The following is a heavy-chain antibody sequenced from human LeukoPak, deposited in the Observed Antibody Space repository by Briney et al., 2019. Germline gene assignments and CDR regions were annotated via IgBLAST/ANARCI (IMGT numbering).Heavy chain of an antibody. CDR2: IYPGDSDT. Sequence: GGPLQISCKGSGSPFTSYWIGWVRQVPGKGLEWMGFIYPGDSDTRYSPSFQGQVTISADKSISTAYLQWSSLKASDTAMYYCARLQIPGGYYYYGMDVWGQGTTVTVSS. V-gene: IGHV5-51*01. D-gene: IGHD2-21*01. CDR3: ARLQIPGGYYYYGMDV. J-gene: IGHJ6*02. CDR1: GSPFTSYW.